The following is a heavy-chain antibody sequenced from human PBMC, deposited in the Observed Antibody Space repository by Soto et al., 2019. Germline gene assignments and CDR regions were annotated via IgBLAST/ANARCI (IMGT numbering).Heavy chain of an antibody. CDR3: TTEGMVRGTIGYYYYGMDV. CDR1: GFTFSNAW. CDR2: IKSKTDGGTT. Sequence: PGGSLRLSCAASGFTFSNAWMSWVRQAPGKGLEWVGRIKSKTDGGTTDYAAPVKGRFTISRDDSKNTLYLQMNSLKTEDTAVYYCTTEGMVRGTIGYYYYGMDVWGQGTTVTVSS. D-gene: IGHD3-10*01. J-gene: IGHJ6*02. V-gene: IGHV3-15*01.